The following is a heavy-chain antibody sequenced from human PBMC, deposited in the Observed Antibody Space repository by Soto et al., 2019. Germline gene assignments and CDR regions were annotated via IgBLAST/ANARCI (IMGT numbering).Heavy chain of an antibody. J-gene: IGHJ6*03. CDR1: GYTFTTYG. V-gene: IGHV1-3*04. D-gene: IGHD1-1*01. CDR3: ARVYNYYYMDV. Sequence: QIQLVQSGAEVKKPGASVKVSCKASGYTFTTYGMHWVRQAPGQRLEWMGWINTDNGNTKYSQKFQGRVTISRDTSASTAYMELSSLRSDDTAVYYCARVYNYYYMDVWGRGTTVTVSS. CDR2: INTDNGNT.